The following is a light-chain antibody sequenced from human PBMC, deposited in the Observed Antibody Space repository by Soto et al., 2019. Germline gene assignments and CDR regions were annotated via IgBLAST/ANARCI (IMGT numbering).Light chain of an antibody. V-gene: IGLV2-14*01. Sequence: QSVLAQPSSVSGSPGQSITISCPGTSTDVGGYNYVSWYQHHPGKGPKLIIYEVSNRPSGVSDRFSGSKSGNKASLIISNLEAEDESDYYCSSYTSTDTPFVFGTRTKVTVL. CDR3: SSYTSTDTPFV. CDR2: EVS. J-gene: IGLJ1*01. CDR1: STDVGGYNY.